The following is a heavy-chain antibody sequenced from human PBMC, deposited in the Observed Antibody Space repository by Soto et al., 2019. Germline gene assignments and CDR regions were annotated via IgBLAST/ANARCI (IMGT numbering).Heavy chain of an antibody. CDR3: AAEADYDILTGYPDWFDP. V-gene: IGHV1-58*02. CDR2: IVAGSGNT. Sequence: GASVKVSCKASGFTFTSSAMQWVRQARGQRLEWIGWIVAGSGNTNYAQKFQERVTITRDMSTSTAYMELSSLRSEDTAAYYCAAEADYDILTGYPDWFDPWGQGTLVTVSS. CDR1: GFTFTSSA. J-gene: IGHJ5*02. D-gene: IGHD3-9*01.